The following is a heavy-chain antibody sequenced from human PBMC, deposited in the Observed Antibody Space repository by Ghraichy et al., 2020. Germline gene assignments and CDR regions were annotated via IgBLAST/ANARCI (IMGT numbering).Heavy chain of an antibody. D-gene: IGHD3-10*01. CDR1: GFSFSSYA. Sequence: LPCAASGFSFSSYAMSWVRQAPGKGLEWVSAIYDSGTAAFYADSVKGRFTISRDNSQETLYLQMNGLRVDDTAVYYCARPSPYGTTWHGGIDYWGQGTLVTVSS. J-gene: IGHJ4*02. CDR3: ARPSPYGTTWHGGIDY. CDR2: IYDSGTAA. V-gene: IGHV3-23*01.